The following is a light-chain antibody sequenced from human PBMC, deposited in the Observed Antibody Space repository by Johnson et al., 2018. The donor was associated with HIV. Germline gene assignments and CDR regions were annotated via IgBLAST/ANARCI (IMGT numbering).Light chain of an antibody. CDR3: GTWDSSLIVYV. CDR2: DNN. CDR1: SSNIGNNY. Sequence: QSVLSQPPSVSAAPGQKVTISCSGSSSNIGNNYVSWYQQLPGTAPKLLIYDNNKRPSAIPDRFSGSKSGPSATLAITGLQLEDEADYYCGTWDSSLIVYVFGTGTKVTVL. J-gene: IGLJ1*01. V-gene: IGLV1-51*01.